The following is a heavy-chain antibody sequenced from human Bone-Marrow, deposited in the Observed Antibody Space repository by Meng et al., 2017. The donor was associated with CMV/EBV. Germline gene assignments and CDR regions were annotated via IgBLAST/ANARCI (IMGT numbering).Heavy chain of an antibody. V-gene: IGHV4-59*01. Sequence: ESLKISCTDSGGSISSYYWSWIRQPPGKGLEWIGYIYYSGSTNYNPSLKSRVTISVDTSKNQFSLKLSSVTAADTAVYYCARGDFWSGYYTNYYYYGMDVWGQGTTVTVSS. CDR3: ARGDFWSGYYTNYYYYGMDV. D-gene: IGHD3-3*01. CDR1: GGSISSYY. CDR2: IYYSGST. J-gene: IGHJ6*02.